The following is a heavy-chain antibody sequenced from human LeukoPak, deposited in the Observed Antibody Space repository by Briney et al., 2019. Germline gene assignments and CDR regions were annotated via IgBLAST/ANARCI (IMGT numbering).Heavy chain of an antibody. V-gene: IGHV3-21*01. CDR3: VRDGLVATGALDY. Sequence: GGSLRLSCAASGFTFSSYSMNWVRQAPGKGLEWVSSISSSSSYIYYADSVKGRFTISRDNAKNSLYLQMNSLRAEDTAVYYCVRDGLVATGALDYWGQGTLVTVSS. CDR2: ISSSSSYI. D-gene: IGHD5-12*01. J-gene: IGHJ4*02. CDR1: GFTFSSYS.